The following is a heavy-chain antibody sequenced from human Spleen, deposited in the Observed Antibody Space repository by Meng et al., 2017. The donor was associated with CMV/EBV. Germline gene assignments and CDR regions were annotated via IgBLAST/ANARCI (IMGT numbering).Heavy chain of an antibody. CDR2: ISYDGSNK. J-gene: IGHJ4*02. D-gene: IGHD2-15*01. CDR3: ARVGVGY. Sequence: QVQLVGSGGGVVQPGRSPRLSCAASGFTFSSYAMHWVRQAPGKGLEWVAVISYDGSNKYYADSVKGRFTISRDNSKNTLYLQMNSLRAEDTAVYYCARVGVGYWGQGTLVTVSS. V-gene: IGHV3-30-3*01. CDR1: GFTFSSYA.